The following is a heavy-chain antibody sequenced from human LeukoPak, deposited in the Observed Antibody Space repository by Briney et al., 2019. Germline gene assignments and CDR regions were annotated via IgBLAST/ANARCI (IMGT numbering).Heavy chain of an antibody. D-gene: IGHD2-8*01. CDR1: GFTFSSFW. CDR3: VRMNGGLYDFDY. CDR2: ISTDGSTT. Sequence: GGSLRLSCAASGFTFSSFWMHWVRQAPGKGLVWVSRISTDGSTTSYADSVKGRFTISRDNAKNTLYLQMNSLRAEDTAVYYCVRMNGGLYDFDYWGQGTLVTVSS. V-gene: IGHV3-74*01. J-gene: IGHJ4*02.